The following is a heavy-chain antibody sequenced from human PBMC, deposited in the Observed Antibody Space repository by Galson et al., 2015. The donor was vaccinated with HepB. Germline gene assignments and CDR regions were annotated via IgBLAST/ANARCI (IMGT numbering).Heavy chain of an antibody. CDR2: ITGSGDKT. CDR1: GFTFSSYA. V-gene: IGHV3-23*01. J-gene: IGHJ4*02. CDR3: ASSLATTLYFDY. D-gene: IGHD1-1*01. Sequence: SLRLSCAGSGFTFSSYAMDWVRQAPGKGLEWVSLITGSGDKTYYADSVTGRFAISRDNSKNMVFLHMSSLRVEDTAIYYCASSLATTLYFDYWGQGTLVTVSS.